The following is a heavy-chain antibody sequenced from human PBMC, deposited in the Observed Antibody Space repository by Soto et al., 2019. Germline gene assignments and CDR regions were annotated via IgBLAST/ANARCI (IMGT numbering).Heavy chain of an antibody. Sequence: ASVKVSCKASGYTFTSYGISWVRQAPGQGLEWMGWISAYNGNTNYAQKLQGRVTMTTDTSTSTAYMELRSLRSDDTAVYYCARSCPFTSCYASGIGYFDYWGQGTLVTVSS. D-gene: IGHD2-2*01. CDR1: GYTFTSYG. J-gene: IGHJ4*02. CDR3: ARSCPFTSCYASGIGYFDY. CDR2: ISAYNGNT. V-gene: IGHV1-18*01.